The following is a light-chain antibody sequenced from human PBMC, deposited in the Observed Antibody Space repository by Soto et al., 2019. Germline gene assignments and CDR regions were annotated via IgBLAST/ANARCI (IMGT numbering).Light chain of an antibody. CDR3: NSFASSNSLI. J-gene: IGLJ2*01. Sequence: QSVLTQPASVSGSLGQSITISCTGTSNDIGAYNYVSWYQQHPGKAPKLIIYEVSYRPSGVSNRFSASKSANTASLTISGLQAEDEADYYCNSFASSNSLIFGGGTKLTVL. V-gene: IGLV2-14*01. CDR2: EVS. CDR1: SNDIGAYNY.